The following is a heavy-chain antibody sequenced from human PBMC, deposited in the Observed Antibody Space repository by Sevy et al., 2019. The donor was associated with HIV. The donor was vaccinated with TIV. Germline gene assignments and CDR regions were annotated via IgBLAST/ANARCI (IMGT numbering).Heavy chain of an antibody. CDR2: IYYSGST. V-gene: IGHV4-39*01. Sequence: SETLSLTCTVSGCSISSSSYYWGWIRQPPGKGLEGIGSIYYSGSTYYNPSLKSRVTISVDTSKSQFSLKLSSVTAADTAVYYCARSRITMIVVVIHFDYWGQGTLVTVSS. J-gene: IGHJ4*02. D-gene: IGHD3-22*01. CDR3: ARSRITMIVVVIHFDY. CDR1: GCSISSSSYY.